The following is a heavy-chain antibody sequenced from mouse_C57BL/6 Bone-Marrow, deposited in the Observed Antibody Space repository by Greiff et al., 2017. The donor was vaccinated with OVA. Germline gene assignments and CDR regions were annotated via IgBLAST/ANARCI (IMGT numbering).Heavy chain of an antibody. V-gene: IGHV1-78*01. Sequence: VQLQQSDAELVKPGASVKISCKVSGYTFTDHTIHWMKQRPEQGLEWIGYIYPRDGSTKYNEKFKGKATLTADTSSSTAYMQLHSLTSADSAVYFGERSEMSYYCDDWGQGTTLTVSS. J-gene: IGHJ2*01. CDR2: IYPRDGST. CDR3: ERSEMSYYCDD. CDR1: GYTFTDHT.